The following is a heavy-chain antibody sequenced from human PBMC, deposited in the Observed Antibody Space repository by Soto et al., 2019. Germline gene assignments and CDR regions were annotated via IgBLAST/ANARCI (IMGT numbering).Heavy chain of an antibody. Sequence: GGSLTLSCAASGFTFSSYWMHWVRQAPGKGLVWVSRINSNGNITGYADSVRGQFTISKANAKNTLYLQMNSRRPKDTPVCFSVRDNHVLRYVGGVSQYYYGLVDWCPGTTVTIFS. V-gene: IGHV3-74*01. CDR3: VRDNHVLRYVGGVSQYYYGLVD. CDR1: GFTFSSYW. J-gene: IGHJ6*02. D-gene: IGHD6-13*01. CDR2: INSNGNIT.